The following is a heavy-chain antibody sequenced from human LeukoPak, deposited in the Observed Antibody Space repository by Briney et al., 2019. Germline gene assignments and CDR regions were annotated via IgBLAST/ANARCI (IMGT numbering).Heavy chain of an antibody. D-gene: IGHD2-2*01. V-gene: IGHV4-34*01. CDR1: GGSFSGYY. CDR2: INHSGST. CDR3: SCRQTYYYYYMDV. J-gene: IGHJ6*03. Sequence: SETLSLTCAVYGGSFSGYYWSWIRQPPGKGLEWIGEINHSGSTNYNPSLKSRVTISVDTSKNQFSLKLSSVTAADTAVYYCSCRQTYYYYYMDVWGKGTTVTVSS.